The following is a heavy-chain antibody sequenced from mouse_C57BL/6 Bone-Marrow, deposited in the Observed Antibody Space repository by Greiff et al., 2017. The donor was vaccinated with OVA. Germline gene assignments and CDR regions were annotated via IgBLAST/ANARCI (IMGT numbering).Heavy chain of an antibody. D-gene: IGHD1-1*02. CDR1: GFTFSDYG. J-gene: IGHJ3*01. CDR2: ISSGSSTI. Sequence: DVKLQESGGGLVKPGGSLKLSCAASGFTFSDYGMHWVRQAPEKGLEWVAYISSGSSTIYYADTVKGRFTISRDNAKNTLFLQMTSLRSEDTAMYYCAIDLWGFAYWGQGTLVTVSA. CDR3: AIDLWGFAY. V-gene: IGHV5-17*01.